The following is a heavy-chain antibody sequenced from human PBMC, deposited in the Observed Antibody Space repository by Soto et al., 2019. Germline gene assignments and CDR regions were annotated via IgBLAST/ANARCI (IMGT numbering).Heavy chain of an antibody. CDR1: GCTFSNYG. CDR2: IDYNERNQ. J-gene: IGHJ4*02. V-gene: IGHV3-33*01. Sequence: AGSLRLSCVVSGCTFSNYGMHWVRPSPGKGLEWVAGIDYNERNQYYIDPVNGRFTIFTAQSQHTLYLQMNSLRAEDTAVYYCASDFCPVPTCYDLWGQGVLVTVSS. CDR3: ASDFCPVPTCYDL. D-gene: IGHD3-3*01.